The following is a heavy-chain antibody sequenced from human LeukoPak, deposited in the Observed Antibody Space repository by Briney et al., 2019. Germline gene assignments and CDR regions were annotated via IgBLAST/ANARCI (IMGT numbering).Heavy chain of an antibody. J-gene: IGHJ3*02. V-gene: IGHV1-3*02. CDR3: ARTVVVTAEHAFDI. D-gene: IGHD2-21*02. CDR2: SNAGNGNT. CDR1: GYTFTSYA. Sequence: ASVKVSCKASGYTFTSYAMHWVRQAPGQRLEWMGWSNAGNGNTKYSQEFQGRVTITRDTSASTAYMELSSLRSEDTAVYYCARTVVVTAEHAFDIWGQGTMVTVSS.